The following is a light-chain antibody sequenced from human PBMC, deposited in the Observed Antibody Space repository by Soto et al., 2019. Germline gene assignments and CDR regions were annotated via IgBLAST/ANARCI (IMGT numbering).Light chain of an antibody. J-gene: IGKJ5*01. CDR1: QSVSSNY. Sequence: EIVVTLSPCTLSLSPGERATLSCRASQSVSSNYLAWCQQKPGQAPRLLIYGASSRATGIPDRFTGSGSGTDFTLTISRLEPEDFAVYYCQQYGSSPTFGEGTRLEVK. V-gene: IGKV3-20*01. CDR3: QQYGSSPT. CDR2: GAS.